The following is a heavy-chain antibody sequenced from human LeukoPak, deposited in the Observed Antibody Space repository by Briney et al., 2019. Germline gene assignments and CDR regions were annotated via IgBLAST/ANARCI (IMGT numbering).Heavy chain of an antibody. D-gene: IGHD3-10*01. CDR2: INHSGST. V-gene: IGHV4-34*01. CDR1: GGSFSGYY. J-gene: IGHJ4*02. Sequence: SETPSLTCAVYGGSFSGYYWSWIRQPPGKGLEWIGEINHSGSTNYNPSLKSRVTISVDTSKNQFSLKLSSVTAADTAVYYCARGHRGRFRVPFDYWGQGTLVTVSS. CDR3: ARGHRGRFRVPFDY.